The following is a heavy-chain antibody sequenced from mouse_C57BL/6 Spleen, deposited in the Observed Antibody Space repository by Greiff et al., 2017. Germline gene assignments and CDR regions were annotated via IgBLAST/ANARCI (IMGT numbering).Heavy chain of an antibody. CDR1: GYTFTSYW. V-gene: IGHV1-53*01. J-gene: IGHJ4*01. CDR2: INPSNGGT. D-gene: IGHD2-1*01. Sequence: QVQLPGTELVKPGASVKLSCKASGYTFTSYWMHWVKQRPGQGLEWIGNINPSNGGTNYNEKFKSKATLTVDKSSSTAYMQLSSLTSEDSAVYYCARSGDGNYYAMDYWGQGTSVTVSS. CDR3: ARSGDGNYYAMDY.